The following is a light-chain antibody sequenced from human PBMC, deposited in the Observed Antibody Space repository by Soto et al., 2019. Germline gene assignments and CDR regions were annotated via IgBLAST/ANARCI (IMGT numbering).Light chain of an antibody. CDR2: GAS. CDR3: QQHNNWPPLT. J-gene: IGKJ4*01. Sequence: EIVLTQSPATLSSFPGDRVTLSCRASQSVTTNVAWYQQKPGQAPRLLIYGASTRATGIPVRFSGSGSGTEFTLTISSLQSEDFAVYYCQQHNNWPPLTLGGGTKV. V-gene: IGKV3-15*01. CDR1: QSVTTN.